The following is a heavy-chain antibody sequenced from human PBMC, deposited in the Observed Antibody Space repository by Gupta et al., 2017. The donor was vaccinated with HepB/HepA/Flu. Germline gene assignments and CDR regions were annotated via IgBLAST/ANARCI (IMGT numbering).Heavy chain of an antibody. J-gene: IGHJ3*02. Sequence: EVQLVESGGGVVQPGGSLRLSCAASGFTFDDYAMHWVRQAPGKGLEWVSLISGDGGSTYYADSVKGRFTISRDNSKNSLYLQMNSLRTEDTALYYCAKDMFVAAAPDAFDIWGQGTMVTVSS. D-gene: IGHD6-13*01. CDR2: ISGDGGST. V-gene: IGHV3-43*02. CDR3: AKDMFVAAAPDAFDI. CDR1: GFTFDDYA.